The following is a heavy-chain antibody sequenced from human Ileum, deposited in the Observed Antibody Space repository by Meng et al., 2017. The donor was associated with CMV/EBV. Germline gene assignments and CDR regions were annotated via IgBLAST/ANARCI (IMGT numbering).Heavy chain of an antibody. J-gene: IGHJ4*02. CDR3: VRLTDNSWLDY. Sequence: VQLQLSGPVSGRAPMPPFPTCAISGTSVSSTTVTWNWIRHSPSRGLEWLGRTYNRSRWFNYYALSVRGRITINPDISKNQLSLQLNSVTPEDTAVYYCVRLTDNSWLDYWGRGTLVTVSS. D-gene: IGHD6-13*01. V-gene: IGHV6-1*01. CDR2: TYNRSRWFN. CDR1: GTSVSSTTVT.